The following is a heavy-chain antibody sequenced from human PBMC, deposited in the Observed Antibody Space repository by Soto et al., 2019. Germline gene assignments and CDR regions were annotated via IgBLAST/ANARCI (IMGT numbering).Heavy chain of an antibody. Sequence: SETLSLTCTVSGGSITSDYWTWIRQSPGKGLEYVGYIYHSGSTNYNPSLKSRVTISVDTSKNQFSLKLSSVTAADTAVYYCGRGYYYDSLFDYWGQGTLVTVSS. CDR2: IYHSGST. J-gene: IGHJ4*02. CDR1: GGSITSDY. D-gene: IGHD3-22*01. CDR3: GRGYYYDSLFDY. V-gene: IGHV4-4*09.